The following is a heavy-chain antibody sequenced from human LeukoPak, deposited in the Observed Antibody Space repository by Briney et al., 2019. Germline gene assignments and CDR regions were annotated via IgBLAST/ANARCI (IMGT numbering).Heavy chain of an antibody. Sequence: SVTVSCKPSGGTFFSYAISWVRQAPGQGLEWMGTIIPVLHITTYAQKFQGRVSITANRSTNTVYMKLSSLTSEDTAVYYCAREPGRPGYYHGMDVWGQGTTVNVSS. V-gene: IGHV1-69*04. CDR2: IIPVLHIT. CDR3: AREPGRPGYYHGMDV. J-gene: IGHJ6*02. D-gene: IGHD2-2*01. CDR1: GGTFFSYA.